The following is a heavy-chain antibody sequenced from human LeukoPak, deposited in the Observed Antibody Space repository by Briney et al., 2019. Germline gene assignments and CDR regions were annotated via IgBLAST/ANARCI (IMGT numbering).Heavy chain of an antibody. Sequence: PWGSLRLSCAASGFAFSNYGMNWVRQAPGKGLEWVSGITGSGSTTYYADSVKGRFTISRDNSKNTLYLQMNSLRAEDTAVYYCAKDLITMVRGAPGFDPWGQGTLVTVSS. D-gene: IGHD3-10*01. J-gene: IGHJ5*02. CDR3: AKDLITMVRGAPGFDP. V-gene: IGHV3-23*01. CDR2: ITGSGSTT. CDR1: GFAFSNYG.